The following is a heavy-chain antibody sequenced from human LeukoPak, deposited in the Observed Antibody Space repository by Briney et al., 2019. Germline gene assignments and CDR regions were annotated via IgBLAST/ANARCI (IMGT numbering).Heavy chain of an antibody. Sequence: PGGSLRLSCAASGFTFSSYSMNWVRQAPGKGLEWVSYISSSSSTIYYADSVKGRFTISRDNAKTSLYLQMDSLRAEDTAVYYCARDRADYFMDYWGQGTLVTVSS. J-gene: IGHJ4*02. CDR3: ARDRADYFMDY. CDR2: ISSSSSTI. D-gene: IGHD3-16*01. V-gene: IGHV3-48*04. CDR1: GFTFSSYS.